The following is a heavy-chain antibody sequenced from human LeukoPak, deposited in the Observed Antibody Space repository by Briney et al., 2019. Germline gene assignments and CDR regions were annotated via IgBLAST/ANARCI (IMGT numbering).Heavy chain of an antibody. CDR3: ARNNYGSGSYDPIYGLDV. J-gene: IGHJ6*02. CDR2: ISTSGSTI. CDR1: GFTFSDYY. D-gene: IGHD3-10*01. V-gene: IGHV3-11*01. Sequence: PGGSLRLSCAASGFTFSDYYMTWIRQAPGKGLEWLSYISTSGSTIYYADSVKGRFTISRDSARNSLYLQMNSLGAEDTAVYYCARNNYGSGSYDPIYGLDVWGQGTTVTVSS.